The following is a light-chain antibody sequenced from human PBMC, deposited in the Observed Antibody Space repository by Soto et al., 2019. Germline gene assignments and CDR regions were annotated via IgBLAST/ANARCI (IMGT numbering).Light chain of an antibody. CDR3: QHYNSYPWT. V-gene: IGKV1-5*03. Sequence: DIQMTQSPSTLSASVGDRVTITCRASQNIDRWLAWYQQKPGKAPNLLIYGASSLESGVPSRFSGSGSGTEFTLTISSLRLDDFATYYCQHYNSYPWTFGQGTKVEIK. CDR2: GAS. CDR1: QNIDRW. J-gene: IGKJ1*01.